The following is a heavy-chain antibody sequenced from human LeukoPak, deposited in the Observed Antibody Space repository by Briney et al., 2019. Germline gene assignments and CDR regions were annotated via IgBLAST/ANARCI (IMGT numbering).Heavy chain of an antibody. Sequence: PGGSLRLSCAASGFTFDDFALHWVRQTPEKGLEWVSGISWNSGIIDYADSVKGRFTISRDNAKNSLYLQMNSLRAEDTAVYYCARDMYGIPYWGQGTLVTVSS. CDR1: GFTFDDFA. CDR2: ISWNSGII. D-gene: IGHD2-8*01. V-gene: IGHV3-9*01. CDR3: ARDMYGIPY. J-gene: IGHJ4*02.